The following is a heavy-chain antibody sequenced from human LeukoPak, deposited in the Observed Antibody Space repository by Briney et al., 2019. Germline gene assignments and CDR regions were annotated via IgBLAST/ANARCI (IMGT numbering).Heavy chain of an antibody. D-gene: IGHD3-22*01. CDR1: GGSISSGDYY. CDR2: IYYSGST. CDR3: AREYGVNYYDSSGYLDY. Sequence: PSETLSLTGTVSGGSISSGDYYWSWIRQPPGKGLEWIGYIYYSGSTYYNPSLKSRVTISVDTSKNQFSLKLSSVTAADTAVYYCAREYGVNYYDSSGYLDYWGQGTLVTVSS. J-gene: IGHJ4*02. V-gene: IGHV4-30-4*01.